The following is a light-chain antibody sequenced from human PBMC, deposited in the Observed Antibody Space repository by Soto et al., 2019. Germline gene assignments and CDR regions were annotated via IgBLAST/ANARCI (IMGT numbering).Light chain of an antibody. CDR3: QQYGSSRGT. J-gene: IGKJ1*01. CDR1: QSVRSSY. Sequence: EIVLTQSPGTLSLSPGERATLSCRASQSVRSSYLAWYQQKPDQAPRLLIYGASSRATGIPDRFSGSGSGTDFTLTISRLEPEDFAVYYCQQYGSSRGTFGQGTKVDTK. V-gene: IGKV3-20*01. CDR2: GAS.